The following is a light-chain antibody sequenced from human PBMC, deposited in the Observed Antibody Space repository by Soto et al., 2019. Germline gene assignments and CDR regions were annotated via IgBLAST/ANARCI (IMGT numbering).Light chain of an antibody. CDR2: GAS. CDR1: QSVSSN. V-gene: IGKV3-15*01. J-gene: IGKJ4*01. Sequence: EIVMTQSPATLSVSPGERATLSCRASQSVSSNLAWYQQKPGQAPRLLIYGASTRATGIPARFSGSGSGTEFTLTLSSLQSEDFAVYYCQQYNNWPLLTFGGGTKVEIK. CDR3: QQYNNWPLLT.